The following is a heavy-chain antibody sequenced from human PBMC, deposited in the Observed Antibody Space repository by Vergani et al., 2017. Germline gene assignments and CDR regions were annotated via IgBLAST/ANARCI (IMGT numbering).Heavy chain of an antibody. CDR3: ARAVPKAVPFDY. V-gene: IGHV4-34*01. Sequence: QVQLQQWGAGLLKPSETLSLTCAVYGGSFSGYYWSWIRQHPGKGLEWIGYIYYSGSTYYNPSLKSRVTISVDTSKNQFSLKLSSVTAADTAVYYCARAVPKAVPFDYWGQGTLVTVSS. D-gene: IGHD6-19*01. CDR2: IYYSGST. J-gene: IGHJ4*02. CDR1: GGSFSGYY.